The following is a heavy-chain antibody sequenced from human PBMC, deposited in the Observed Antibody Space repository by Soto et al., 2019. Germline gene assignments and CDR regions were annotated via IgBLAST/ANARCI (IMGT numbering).Heavy chain of an antibody. D-gene: IGHD2-2*01. CDR3: ARAYQLLFGHYGMDV. J-gene: IGHJ6*02. CDR1: GYSFTSYW. Sequence: PGESLKISCKGSGYSFTSYWISWVRQMPGKGLEWMGRIDPSDSYTNYSPSFQGHVTISADKSISTAYLQWSSLKASDTAMYYCARAYQLLFGHYGMDVWGQGTLVTVSS. CDR2: IDPSDSYT. V-gene: IGHV5-10-1*01.